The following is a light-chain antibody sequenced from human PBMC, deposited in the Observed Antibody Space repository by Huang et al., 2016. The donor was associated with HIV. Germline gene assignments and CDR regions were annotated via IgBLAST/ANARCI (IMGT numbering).Light chain of an antibody. J-gene: IGKJ4*01. CDR2: TAS. Sequence: DIQMTQSPSSLSASVGDKVTVTCRTSQNICNSLALYQQKPGKAPKFLLYTASRLNSGVASRFSASGSGPDYTLTISSLQPEDLGTYYCQQYYSIPLTFGGGTKVEIK. V-gene: IGKV1-NL1*01. CDR3: QQYYSIPLT. CDR1: QNICNS.